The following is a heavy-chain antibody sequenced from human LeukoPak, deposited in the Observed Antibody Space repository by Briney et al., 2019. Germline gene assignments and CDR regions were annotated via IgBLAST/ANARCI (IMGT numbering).Heavy chain of an antibody. D-gene: IGHD3-22*01. V-gene: IGHV1-18*01. J-gene: IGHJ6*02. CDR1: GYTFTSYG. CDR2: ISAYNGNT. CDR3: ARDTDSSGYYYYYYGMDV. Sequence: ASVKVSCKASGYTFTSYGISWVRQAPGQGLEWTGWISAYNGNTNYAQKLQGRVTMTTDTSTSTAYMELRSLRSDDTAVYYCARDTDSSGYYYYYYGMDVWGQGTTVTVSS.